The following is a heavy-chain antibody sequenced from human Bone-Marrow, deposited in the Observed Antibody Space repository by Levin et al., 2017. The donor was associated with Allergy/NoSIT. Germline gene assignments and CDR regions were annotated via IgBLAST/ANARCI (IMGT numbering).Heavy chain of an antibody. D-gene: IGHD3-9*01. Sequence: VASVKVSCKASGYTFISYDINWVRQATGQGLEWVGWMNPTSGATGYSQKFQGRVTMTRDTSISTAYMELSGLNSEDTAVYYCARNLPLTGDFDFWGQGTLVTVSS. J-gene: IGHJ4*02. CDR2: MNPTSGAT. CDR3: ARNLPLTGDFDF. CDR1: GYTFISYD. V-gene: IGHV1-8*01.